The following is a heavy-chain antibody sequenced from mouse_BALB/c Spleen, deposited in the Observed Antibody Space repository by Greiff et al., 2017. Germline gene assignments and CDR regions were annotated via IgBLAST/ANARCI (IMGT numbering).Heavy chain of an antibody. J-gene: IGHJ3*01. CDR2: ISDGGSYT. CDR3: ARGDGYRAWFAY. V-gene: IGHV5-4*02. CDR1: GFTFSDYY. D-gene: IGHD2-3*01. Sequence: DVKLVESGGGLVKPGGSLKLSCAASGFTFSDYYMYWVRQTPEKRLEWVATISDGGSYTYYPDSVKGRFTISRDNAKNNLYLQMSSLKSEDTAMYYCARGDGYRAWFAYWGQGTLVTVSA.